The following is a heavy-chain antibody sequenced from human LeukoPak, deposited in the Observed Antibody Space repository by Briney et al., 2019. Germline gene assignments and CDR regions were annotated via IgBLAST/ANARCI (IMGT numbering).Heavy chain of an antibody. CDR1: GFTFSSYS. J-gene: IGHJ6*03. V-gene: IGHV3-21*01. D-gene: IGHD7-27*01. CDR2: ISSSSSYI. Sequence: PGGSLRLSCVASGFTFSSYSMNWVRQAPGKGLEWVSSISSSSSYIYYADSVKGRFTISRDNAKNSLYLQMNSLRAEDTAVYYCARANGDFTHYYYMDVWGKGTTVTVSS. CDR3: ARANGDFTHYYYMDV.